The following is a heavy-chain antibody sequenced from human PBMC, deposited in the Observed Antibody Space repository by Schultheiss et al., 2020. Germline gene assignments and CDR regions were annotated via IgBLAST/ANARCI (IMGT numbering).Heavy chain of an antibody. CDR1: GYSFTSYW. Sequence: GESLKIPCQGSGYSFTSYWIGWVRQMPGKGLEWMGIIYPGDSDTRYSPSFQGQVTISADKSISTAYLQWSSLKASDTAMYYCATKLRGRYCSGGSCVGYWGQGNRGNVYS. CDR2: IYPGDSDT. V-gene: IGHV5-51*01. CDR3: ATKLRGRYCSGGSCVGY. J-gene: IGHJ4*02. D-gene: IGHD2-15*01.